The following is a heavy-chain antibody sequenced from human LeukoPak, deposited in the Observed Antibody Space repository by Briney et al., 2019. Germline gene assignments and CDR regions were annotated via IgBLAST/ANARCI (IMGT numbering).Heavy chain of an antibody. D-gene: IGHD6-19*01. V-gene: IGHV4-39*07. Sequence: SETLSLTCTVSGGSISSSSYYWGWIRQPPGKGLEWIGEINHSGSTNYNPSLKSRVTISVDTSKNQFSLKLSSVTAADTAVYYCARPYSSGWYFSNAFDIWGQGTMVTVSS. J-gene: IGHJ3*02. CDR3: ARPYSSGWYFSNAFDI. CDR2: INHSGST. CDR1: GGSISSSSYY.